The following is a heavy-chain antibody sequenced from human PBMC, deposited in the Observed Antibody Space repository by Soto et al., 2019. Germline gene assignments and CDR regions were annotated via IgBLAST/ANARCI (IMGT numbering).Heavy chain of an antibody. CDR2: IYYSGRT. Sequence: PSETLSLTCIVSGESISSSSYYWCWIRQPPGKGLEWIGSIYYSGRTYYNPSFKSRVTISIDTSKNQFSLKLSSVTATDTAVYYCAGQRTTVVTQAYFDHWGQGALVTVSS. D-gene: IGHD2-21*02. V-gene: IGHV4-39*01. CDR1: GESISSSSYY. J-gene: IGHJ4*02. CDR3: AGQRTTVVTQAYFDH.